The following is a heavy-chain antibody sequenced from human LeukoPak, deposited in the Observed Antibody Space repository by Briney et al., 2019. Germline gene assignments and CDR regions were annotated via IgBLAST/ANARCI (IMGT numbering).Heavy chain of an antibody. V-gene: IGHV4-38-2*02. CDR1: GYSISSGYY. Sequence: PSETLSLTCTVSGYSISSGYYWGWIRQPPGKGLEWIGSIYHSGSTYYNPSLKSRVTISVDTSKNQFSLKLSSVTAADTAVYYCARVLATGTTRGYWGQGTLVTVSS. CDR2: IYHSGST. D-gene: IGHD1-1*01. CDR3: ARVLATGTTRGY. J-gene: IGHJ4*02.